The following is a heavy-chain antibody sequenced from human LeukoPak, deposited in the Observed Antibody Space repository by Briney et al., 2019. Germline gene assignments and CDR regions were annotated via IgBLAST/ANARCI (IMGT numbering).Heavy chain of an antibody. D-gene: IGHD1-26*01. J-gene: IGHJ4*02. V-gene: IGHV3-64*01. CDR3: ARDTSGSYYFDY. CDR2: SSNGGST. Sequence: PGGSLRLSCAASGFTFTSYPMHWVRQAPGKGLEYVSASSNGGSTYYAHSVKGRFTISRDNSKNTLYLQMNSLRAEDTAVYYCARDTSGSYYFDYWGQGTLVTVSS. CDR1: GFTFTSYP.